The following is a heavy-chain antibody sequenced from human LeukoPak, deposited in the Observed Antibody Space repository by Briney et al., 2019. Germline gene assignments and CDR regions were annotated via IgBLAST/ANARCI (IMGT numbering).Heavy chain of an antibody. CDR3: AREVVPERRDAFDI. Sequence: GASVKVSCKASGGTFSSYAISWVRQAPGQGLEWMGGIIPIFGTADYAQKFQGRVTMTTDTSTSTAYMELRSLRSDDTAVYYCAREVVPERRDAFDIWGQGTMVTVSS. CDR2: IIPIFGTA. V-gene: IGHV1-69*05. J-gene: IGHJ3*02. CDR1: GGTFSSYA. D-gene: IGHD2-2*01.